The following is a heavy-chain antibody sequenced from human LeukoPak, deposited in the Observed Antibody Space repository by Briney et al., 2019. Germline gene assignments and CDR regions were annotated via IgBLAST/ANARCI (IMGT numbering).Heavy chain of an antibody. CDR3: ARVDTAMGRNFDY. CDR2: INPNSGGT. V-gene: IGHV1-2*06. Sequence: ASVKVSCTASGYTFTGYYMHWVRQAPGQGLEWMGRINPNSGGTNYAQKFQGRVTMTRDTSISTAYMELSRLRSDDTAVYYCARVDTAMGRNFDYWGQGTLVTVSS. D-gene: IGHD5-18*01. CDR1: GYTFTGYY. J-gene: IGHJ4*02.